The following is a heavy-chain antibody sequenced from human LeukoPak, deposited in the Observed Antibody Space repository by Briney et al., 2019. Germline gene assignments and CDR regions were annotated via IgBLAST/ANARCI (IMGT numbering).Heavy chain of an antibody. CDR1: GFTINTYG. Sequence: GGSLRLSCAASGFTINTYGMNWVRQAPGKGLEWVATISADGLNTYYTDSVKGRFTISRDDSKNALSLQMTSLRSEDTAMYYCARDPDSTVSSGGPFDVWGQGTMVTVSS. CDR3: ARDPDSTVSSGGPFDV. CDR2: ISADGLNT. V-gene: IGHV3-30*03. D-gene: IGHD3-10*01. J-gene: IGHJ3*01.